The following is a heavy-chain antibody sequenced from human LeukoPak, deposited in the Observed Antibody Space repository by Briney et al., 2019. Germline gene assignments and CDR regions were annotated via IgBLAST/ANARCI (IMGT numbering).Heavy chain of an antibody. V-gene: IGHV3-21*01. D-gene: IGHD6-13*01. J-gene: IGHJ5*01. Sequence: PGGSLRLSCAASGFTFSSYSMNWVRQAPGKGLEWVSSISSSSSYIYYADSVKGRFTISRDNAKNSLYLQMNSLRAEDTAVYYCAGDDSSSWYEGNWFDSWGQGTLVTVSS. CDR1: GFTFSSYS. CDR2: ISSSSSYI. CDR3: AGDDSSSWYEGNWFDS.